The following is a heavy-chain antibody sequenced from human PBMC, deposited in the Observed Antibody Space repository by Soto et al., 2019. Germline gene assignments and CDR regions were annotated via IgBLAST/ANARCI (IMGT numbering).Heavy chain of an antibody. Sequence: QVQLQESGPGLVRPSETLSLTCTVSGGSISNSYWSWIRQSPEKGLEWIGYIYSSGSTNYNPSLNGRVSISVATCKNQFSLKLSSLSAADTAVYYCARHRPTFLYGSGPWDVWGQGTTVTVSS. CDR1: GGSISNSY. V-gene: IGHV4-59*08. CDR3: ARHRPTFLYGSGPWDV. D-gene: IGHD3-10*01. CDR2: IYSSGST. J-gene: IGHJ6*02.